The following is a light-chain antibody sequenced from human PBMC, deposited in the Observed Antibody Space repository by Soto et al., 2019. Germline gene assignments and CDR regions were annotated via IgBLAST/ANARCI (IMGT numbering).Light chain of an antibody. Sequence: DVQMTQSPSTLSASVGDRVTITCRASQSIRTWLAWYQQKPGKAPKLLIYAASTLEGGVSSRFSGSGFGTEFTLTISSLQPDDFATYYCQQYNGYPWGTFGQGTKVEIK. J-gene: IGKJ1*01. V-gene: IGKV1-5*03. CDR2: AAS. CDR1: QSIRTW. CDR3: QQYNGYPWGT.